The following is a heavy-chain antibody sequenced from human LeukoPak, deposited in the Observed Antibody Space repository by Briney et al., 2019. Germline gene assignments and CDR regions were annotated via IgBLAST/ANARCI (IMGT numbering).Heavy chain of an antibody. Sequence: GASVKVSCKASGYTFTGYYMHWVRQAPGQGLEWMGWINPNSGGTNYAQKFQGRVTMTRDTSISTAYMELSRLRSDDTAVYYCAGGAYYGSGSYFVYWGQGTLVTVSS. CDR1: GYTFTGYY. V-gene: IGHV1-2*02. D-gene: IGHD3-10*01. J-gene: IGHJ4*02. CDR2: INPNSGGT. CDR3: AGGAYYGSGSYFVY.